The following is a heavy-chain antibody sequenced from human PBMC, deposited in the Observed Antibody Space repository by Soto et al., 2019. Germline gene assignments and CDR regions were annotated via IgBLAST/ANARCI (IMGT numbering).Heavy chain of an antibody. CDR2: MNQDGSER. CDR3: TRDRSGTMLF. D-gene: IGHD1-7*01. J-gene: IGHJ4*02. V-gene: IGHV3-7*01. CDR1: GFTFSNYW. Sequence: EVQRVESGGGLVQPGGSLRLSCTASGFTFSNYWMSWVRQAPGEGLEWVANMNQDGSERYYVDSVKGRFTISRDNAKNSLYLQVSSLRAEDTAIYYCTRDRSGTMLFWGQGTLVTVSS.